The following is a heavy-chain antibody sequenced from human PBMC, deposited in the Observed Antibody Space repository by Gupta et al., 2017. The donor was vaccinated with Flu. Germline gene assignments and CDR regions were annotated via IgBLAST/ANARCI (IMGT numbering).Heavy chain of an antibody. CDR2: ITPIVGTP. J-gene: IGHJ6*02. D-gene: IGHD2-2*01. Sequence: QVLLVQSGAEVKKPGSSLKVSCKASGDTFNIYTLGWWRQAPGRGLEWMGGITPIVGTPNYAPKFQGRVTFTADKSTTTAYMELTSLRSDDTAVYYCARDRVEGQDYYGLDVWGQGTTVTVSS. CDR3: ARDRVEGQDYYGLDV. V-gene: IGHV1-69*06. CDR1: GDTFNIYT.